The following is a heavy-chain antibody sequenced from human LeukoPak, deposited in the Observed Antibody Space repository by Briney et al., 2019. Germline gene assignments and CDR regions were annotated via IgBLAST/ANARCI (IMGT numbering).Heavy chain of an antibody. D-gene: IGHD6-13*01. CDR2: IYYSGST. J-gene: IGHJ3*02. V-gene: IGHV4-59*08. CDR3: ARPREPYSSSSYDAFDI. Sequence: SETPSLTCTVSGGSIRSDFWSWIRQPPGKGLEWIGYIYYSGSTNYNPSLKSRVTISVDTSKNQFSLKLSSVTAADTAVYYCARPREPYSSSSYDAFDIWGQGTMVTVSS. CDR1: GGSIRSDF.